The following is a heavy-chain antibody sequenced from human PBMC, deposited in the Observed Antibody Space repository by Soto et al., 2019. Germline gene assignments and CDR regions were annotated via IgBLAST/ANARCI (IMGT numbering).Heavy chain of an antibody. CDR3: ARGRVDGGELDL. Sequence: ESVGGVVQPGRSLRLSCAASGFTFSPYGMYWVRQAPGKGLEWVAVIWYDASNKYYADSVKGRFTISRDNSENTLYLQMNSLRAEDTAVYYCARGRVDGGELDLWGQGTLVTVSS. J-gene: IGHJ4*02. CDR1: GFTFSPYG. D-gene: IGHD1-26*01. V-gene: IGHV3-33*01. CDR2: IWYDASNK.